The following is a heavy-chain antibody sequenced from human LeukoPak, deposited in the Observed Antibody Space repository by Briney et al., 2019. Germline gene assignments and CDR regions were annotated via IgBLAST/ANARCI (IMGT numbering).Heavy chain of an antibody. V-gene: IGHV4-59*01. CDR2: IFYSGST. CDR3: ARGILTGPIYAFDI. CDR1: GGSISSYY. D-gene: IGHD3-9*01. J-gene: IGHJ3*02. Sequence: PSETLSLTCTVSGGSISSYYWSWIRQPPGKGLEWIGYIFYSGSTNYNPSLKSRATISVDTSKNQFSLKLNSVTAADTAVYYCARGILTGPIYAFDIWGQGTMVTVSS.